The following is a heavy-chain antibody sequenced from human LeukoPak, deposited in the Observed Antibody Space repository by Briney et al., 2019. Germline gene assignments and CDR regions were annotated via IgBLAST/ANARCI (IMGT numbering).Heavy chain of an antibody. CDR2: IYPGDSDT. Sequence: GESLKISCKGSGYSFTSYWIGWVRQMPGKGLEWMGIIYPGDSDTRYSPSFQGQVTISADKSISTAYLQWSSLKASDTAMYYCARHGRPYYYYYYMDVWDKGTTVTISS. CDR1: GYSFTSYW. CDR3: ARHGRPYYYYYYMDV. V-gene: IGHV5-51*01. J-gene: IGHJ6*03.